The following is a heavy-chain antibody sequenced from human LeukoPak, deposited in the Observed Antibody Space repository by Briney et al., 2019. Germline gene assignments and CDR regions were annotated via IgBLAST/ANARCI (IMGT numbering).Heavy chain of an antibody. Sequence: PGGSLILSCAASGFTFTSYWMHWVRQAPGKGLVWVSRINTDGSSTSYADSVKGRFTISRDNAKNTLYLQMNSLRAEDTAVYYCARDTYDSSGYYYGPFDYWGQGTLVTVSS. CDR2: INTDGSST. CDR1: GFTFTSYW. D-gene: IGHD3-22*01. CDR3: ARDTYDSSGYYYGPFDY. J-gene: IGHJ4*02. V-gene: IGHV3-74*01.